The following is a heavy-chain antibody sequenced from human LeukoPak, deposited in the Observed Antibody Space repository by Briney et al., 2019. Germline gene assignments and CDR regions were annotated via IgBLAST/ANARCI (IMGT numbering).Heavy chain of an antibody. CDR3: AGRPTGYSSGYIH. CDR1: GITFSNYA. J-gene: IGHJ4*02. V-gene: IGHV3-23*01. CDR2: ICGSAHKI. Sequence: PGGSLSLSCVASGITFSNYAVSWVRQAPEKGLDWVSVICGSAHKIRYADSVKGRFTISRDNSENIVYLQMNNLRVEDTAVYYCAGRPTGYSSGYIHWGQGTLVTVSS. D-gene: IGHD5-18*01.